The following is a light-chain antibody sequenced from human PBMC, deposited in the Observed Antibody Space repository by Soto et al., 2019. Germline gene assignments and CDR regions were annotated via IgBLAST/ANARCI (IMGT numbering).Light chain of an antibody. CDR1: SSDVGSYNL. CDR2: EVS. Sequence: QSALTQPASVSGSPGQAITISCTGTSSDVGSYNLVSWYQQHPVKAPKLMIYEVSKRPSGVSNRFSGSKSGNTASLTISGLQAEDEADYYFCSYAGSSPWVFGGGTQLTVL. V-gene: IGLV2-23*02. CDR3: CSYAGSSPWV. J-gene: IGLJ3*02.